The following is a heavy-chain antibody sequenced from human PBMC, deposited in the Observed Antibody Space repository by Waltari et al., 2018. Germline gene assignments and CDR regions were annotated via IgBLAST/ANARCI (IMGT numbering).Heavy chain of an antibody. CDR1: GGSFSGYY. CDR3: AREEDIVVVVEVGAFDI. CDR2: INHSGST. J-gene: IGHJ3*02. D-gene: IGHD2-15*01. Sequence: QVQLQQWGAGLLKPSETLSLTCAVYGGSFSGYYWSWIRQPPGKGREWIGEINHSGSTNYNPSLKSRVTISVDTSKNQFSLKLSSVTAADTAVYYCAREEDIVVVVEVGAFDIWGQGTMVTVAS. V-gene: IGHV4-34*01.